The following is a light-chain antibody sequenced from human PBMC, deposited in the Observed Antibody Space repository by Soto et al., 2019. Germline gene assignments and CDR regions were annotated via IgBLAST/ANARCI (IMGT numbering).Light chain of an antibody. V-gene: IGLV2-14*03. Sequence: QSALTQPASVSGSPGQSITISCTGTSSDVGDYNYVSWYQQHPGKAPKLMIYDVSNRPLGVSDRFSGSKSGNTASLTISGLQAEDEADYYCSSYTSSSLVVFGGGTKLTVL. J-gene: IGLJ2*01. CDR2: DVS. CDR3: SSYTSSSLVV. CDR1: SSDVGDYNY.